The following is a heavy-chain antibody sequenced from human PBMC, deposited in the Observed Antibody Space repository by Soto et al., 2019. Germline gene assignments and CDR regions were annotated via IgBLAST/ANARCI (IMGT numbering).Heavy chain of an antibody. CDR2: ISYDGSNK. J-gene: IGHJ4*02. CDR1: GFTFSSYA. D-gene: IGHD1-26*01. Sequence: QVQLVESGGGVVQPGRSLRLSCAASGFTFSSYAMHWVRQAPGKGLEWVAVISYDGSNKYYADSVKGRFTISRDNSKNTRYLQMNSLRAEDTAVYYCARVGPWELQREFDYWGQGTLVTVSS. V-gene: IGHV3-30-3*01. CDR3: ARVGPWELQREFDY.